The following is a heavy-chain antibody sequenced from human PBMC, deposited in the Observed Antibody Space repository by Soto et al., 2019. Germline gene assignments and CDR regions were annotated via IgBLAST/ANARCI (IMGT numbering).Heavy chain of an antibody. CDR1: GFTFSKYG. V-gene: IGHV3-33*01. J-gene: IGHJ4*02. CDR3: ARDDDNDANALDY. CDR2: MWNDGIRK. Sequence: GGSLRLSCAASGFTFSKYGMHWVRQAPGKGLEWVALMWNDGIRKVYVDSVKGRFTISRDNPKNTLDLQMNNLRDEDTAVYYCARDDDNDANALDYWGPGTLVTVSS.